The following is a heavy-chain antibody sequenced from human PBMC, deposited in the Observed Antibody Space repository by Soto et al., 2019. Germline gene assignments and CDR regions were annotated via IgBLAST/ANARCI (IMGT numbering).Heavy chain of an antibody. CDR2: IIPIFGTA. D-gene: IGHD6-6*01. CDR3: AAVDSSSFPDIFDY. V-gene: IGHV1-69*01. J-gene: IGHJ4*02. CDR1: GGTFSSYA. Sequence: QVQLVQSGAEVKKPGSSVKVSCKASGGTFSSYAISWVRQAPGQGLEWMGGIIPIFGTANYAQKFQGRVTITADESTSTAYMERSSLRSEDTAVYYCAAVDSSSFPDIFDYWGQGTLVTVSS.